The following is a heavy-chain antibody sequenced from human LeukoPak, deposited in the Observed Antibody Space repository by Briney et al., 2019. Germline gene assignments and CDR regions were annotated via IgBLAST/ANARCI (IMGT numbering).Heavy chain of an antibody. J-gene: IGHJ6*02. D-gene: IGHD2-21*02. CDR2: IYSGGST. Sequence: PGGSLRLSCAASGFTVSSNYMTWVRQAPGKGLEWVSVIYSGGSTYYADSVKGRFTLSRDNSKNTLFLQMNSLRAEDTAVYYCARVPVVTAISLYYYYGMDVWGQGTTVTVSS. V-gene: IGHV3-66*01. CDR1: GFTVSSNY. CDR3: ARVPVVTAISLYYYYGMDV.